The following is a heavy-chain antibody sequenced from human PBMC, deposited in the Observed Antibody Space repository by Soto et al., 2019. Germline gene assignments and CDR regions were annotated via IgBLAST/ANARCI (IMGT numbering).Heavy chain of an antibody. J-gene: IGHJ6*02. CDR2: IIPILGIA. V-gene: IGHV1-69*02. CDR3: AKLTIFRYGMDV. CDR1: GGTFSSYT. Sequence: QVQLVQSGAEVKKPGSSVKVSCKASGGTFSSYTISWVRQAPGQGLEWMGRIIPILGIANYAQKFQGRVTITADKSTSTAYMELSSLRSEDTAVYYCAKLTIFRYGMDVWGQGTTVTVSS. D-gene: IGHD3-9*01.